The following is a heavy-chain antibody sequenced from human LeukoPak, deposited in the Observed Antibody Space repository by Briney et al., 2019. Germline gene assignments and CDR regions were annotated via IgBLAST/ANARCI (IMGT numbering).Heavy chain of an antibody. CDR1: GYSFRSYS. CDR3: ARDLYCTLGVCFSPGAFDL. Sequence: GASVNVSCKSSGYSFRSYSFSWVRQPPGQGLAWMGVIIPIFCTTKYAQKFQGRVTISTDESTSTAYMELSSLRSEDTAIYYCARDLYCTLGVCFSPGAFDLWGQGTMVTVSS. J-gene: IGHJ3*01. CDR2: IIPIFCTT. D-gene: IGHD2-8*01. V-gene: IGHV1-69*05.